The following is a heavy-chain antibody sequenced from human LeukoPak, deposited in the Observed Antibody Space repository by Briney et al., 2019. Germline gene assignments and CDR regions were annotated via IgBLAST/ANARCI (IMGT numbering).Heavy chain of an antibody. CDR3: ARDRITFGGVIVPRSSRYFDL. CDR1: GGSISSYY. J-gene: IGHJ2*01. CDR2: IYYSGST. V-gene: IGHV4-59*01. D-gene: IGHD3-16*02. Sequence: PSETLSLTCTVSGGSISSYYWSWIRQPPGKGLEWIGYIYYSGSTNYSPSLKSRVTISVDTSKNQFSLKLSSVTAADTAVYYCARDRITFGGVIVPRSSRYFDLWGRGTLVTVSS.